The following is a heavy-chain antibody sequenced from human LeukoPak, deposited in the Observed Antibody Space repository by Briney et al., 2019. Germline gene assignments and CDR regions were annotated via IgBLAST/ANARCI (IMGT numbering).Heavy chain of an antibody. CDR1: GYTFTGYY. D-gene: IGHD3-10*01. CDR2: INPNSGGT. Sequence: GASVKVSCKASGYTFTGYYMHWVRQAPGQGLEWMGWINPNSGGTNYAQKFQGRVTMTRDTSIGTAYMELSRLRSDDTAVYYRARDGITRITMVRGVIYYYYYMDVWGKGTTVTISS. CDR3: ARDGITRITMVRGVIYYYYYMDV. J-gene: IGHJ6*03. V-gene: IGHV1-2*02.